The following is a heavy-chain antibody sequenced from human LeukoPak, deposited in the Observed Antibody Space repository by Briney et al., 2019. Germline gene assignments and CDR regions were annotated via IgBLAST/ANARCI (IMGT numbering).Heavy chain of an antibody. D-gene: IGHD3-10*01. Sequence: GASVKVSCKASGFTFTSSAVQWVQQARGQRLEWIGWIVVGSGNTNYAQKFQERVTITMDMSTSTAYMELSSLRSEDTAVYYCAADFYGSGIFDYFDYWGQGTLVTVSS. CDR3: AADFYGSGIFDYFDY. CDR1: GFTFTSSA. CDR2: IVVGSGNT. V-gene: IGHV1-58*01. J-gene: IGHJ4*02.